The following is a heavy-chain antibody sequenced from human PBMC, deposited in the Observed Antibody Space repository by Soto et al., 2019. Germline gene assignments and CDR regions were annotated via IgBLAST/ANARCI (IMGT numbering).Heavy chain of an antibody. J-gene: IGHJ6*02. D-gene: IGHD2-15*01. CDR2: ISPSTSHI. CDR3: SGCSSGACHQNYGMDV. V-gene: IGHV3-21*01. Sequence: EVHLVESGGGLVKPGGSLRLSCAVSGFTFSSCTMNWVRQAPGKGLEWVSSISPSTSHIYYADSVKGRFTISRDNAKNSLFLQMNSVRAEDTAVYYCSGCSSGACHQNYGMDVWGQGTTVTVSS. CDR1: GFTFSSCT.